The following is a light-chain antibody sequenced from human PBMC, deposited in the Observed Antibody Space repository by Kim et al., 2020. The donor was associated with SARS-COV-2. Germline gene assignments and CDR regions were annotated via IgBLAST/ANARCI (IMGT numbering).Light chain of an antibody. CDR3: QQLNSYPLT. J-gene: IGKJ4*01. V-gene: IGKV1-9*01. CDR1: QGISSY. Sequence: IQLTQSPSSVSASVGDRVTITCRASQGISSYLAWYQQKSGRAPTVLIHSASTLQSGVPSRFSGSGSGTDFTLTISSLQPEDFATYYCQQLNSYPLTFGGGTKVDIK. CDR2: SAS.